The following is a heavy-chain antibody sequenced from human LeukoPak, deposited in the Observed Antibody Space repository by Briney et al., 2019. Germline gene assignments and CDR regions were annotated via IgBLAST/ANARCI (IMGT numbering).Heavy chain of an antibody. CDR3: ARDGSRYYYDSSGRSDAFDI. CDR1: GFTFSDYY. CDR2: ISSSGSTI. Sequence: GGSLRLSCAASGFTFSDYYMSWIRQAPGKGLEWVSYISSSGSTIYYADSVKGRLTISRDNAKNSLYLQMNSLRAEDTAVYYCARDGSRYYYDSSGRSDAFDIWGQGTMVTVSS. D-gene: IGHD3-22*01. V-gene: IGHV3-11*01. J-gene: IGHJ3*02.